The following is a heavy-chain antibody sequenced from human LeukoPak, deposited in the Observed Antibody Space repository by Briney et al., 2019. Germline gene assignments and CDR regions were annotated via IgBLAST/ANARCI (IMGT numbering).Heavy chain of an antibody. CDR3: ARDPAWGSGSYFDY. CDR2: IKQDGSAK. Sequence: GGSLRLSCAASGFTFSSYWMSWVRQAPGKGLEWVANIKQDGSAKNYGDSVKGRFTISRDNSKNTVYLQMGSLRDEDMALYYCARDPAWGSGSYFDYWGQGTLVTVSS. J-gene: IGHJ4*02. V-gene: IGHV3-7*01. D-gene: IGHD3-10*01. CDR1: GFTFSSYW.